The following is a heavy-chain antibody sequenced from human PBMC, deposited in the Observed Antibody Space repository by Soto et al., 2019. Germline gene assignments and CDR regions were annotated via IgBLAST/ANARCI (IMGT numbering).Heavy chain of an antibody. CDR3: ASGIQLWLRRINNGYSG. CDR2: IIPMFGTA. Sequence: QVQLVQSGAEVKKPESSVKVSCKAPGGTFSTYAISWVRQAPGQGLEWMGGIIPMFGTANYAQRFQDRVTITADESTMTVYIELSSLRYEDTAVYFCASGIQLWLRRINNGYSGWGQGTLVTVSS. J-gene: IGHJ4*02. CDR1: GGTFSTYA. D-gene: IGHD5-18*01. V-gene: IGHV1-69*12.